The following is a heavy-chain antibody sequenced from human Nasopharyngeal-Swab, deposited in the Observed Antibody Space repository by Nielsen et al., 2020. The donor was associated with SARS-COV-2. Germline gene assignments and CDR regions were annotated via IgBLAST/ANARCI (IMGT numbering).Heavy chain of an antibody. J-gene: IGHJ6*02. CDR3: ASLPGGSGSYPYYYYGMDV. D-gene: IGHD3-10*01. CDR1: GFTFSSYS. CDR2: ISSSSSTI. Sequence: GESLKISCAASGFTFSSYSMNWVRQAPGKGLEWVSYISSSSSTIYYADSVKGRFTISRDSAKNSLYLQMNSLRDEDTAVYYCASLPGGSGSYPYYYYGMDVWGQGTTVTVSS. V-gene: IGHV3-48*02.